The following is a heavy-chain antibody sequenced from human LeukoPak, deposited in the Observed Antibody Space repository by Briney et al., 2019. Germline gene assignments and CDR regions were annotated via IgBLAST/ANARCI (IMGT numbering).Heavy chain of an antibody. CDR2: FKTKYNQV. D-gene: IGHD3-10*01. V-gene: IGHV3-23*05. CDR3: AKRSPYYGSGSYRDKYYYFDY. J-gene: IGHJ4*02. CDR1: GFTFSDYA. Sequence: GGSLRLSCVASGFTFSDYAMNWVRQAPGKGLEWVSTFKTKYNQVYYAESVRGRFTISTDNSKKTVYLQMNSLRAEDTALYYCAKRSPYYGSGSYRDKYYYFDYWGQGTLVTVSS.